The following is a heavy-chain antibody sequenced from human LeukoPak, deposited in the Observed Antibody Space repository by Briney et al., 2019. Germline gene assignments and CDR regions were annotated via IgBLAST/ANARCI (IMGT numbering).Heavy chain of an antibody. CDR3: ARDTYTTVTAMDV. V-gene: IGHV1-18*01. D-gene: IGHD4-17*01. J-gene: IGHJ6*03. CDR1: GYTFTSYG. Sequence: ASVKVSCKASGYTFTSYGFSWVRQAPGQGLEWMGWISAYNGNTDYPQNLQGRVTLTTDTSTSTAYMELRSLRPDDTAVYYCARDTYTTVTAMDVWGKGTTVIVSS. CDR2: ISAYNGNT.